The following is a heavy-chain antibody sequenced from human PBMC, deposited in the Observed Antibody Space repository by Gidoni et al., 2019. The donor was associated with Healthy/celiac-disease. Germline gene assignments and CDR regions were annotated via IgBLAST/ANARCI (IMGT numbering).Heavy chain of an antibody. D-gene: IGHD6-13*01. Sequence: EVQLVESGGGLVQPGRSLRLSCAAPGLTFVDYAMHWVRQASGKGLEWVSVISWNSGSIGYADSVKGRFTISRDNAKNSLYLQMNSLRAEDTALYYCAKDRAAAVRGGAYDIWGQGTMVTVSS. CDR2: ISWNSGSI. J-gene: IGHJ3*02. CDR3: AKDRAAAVRGGAYDI. V-gene: IGHV3-9*01. CDR1: GLTFVDYA.